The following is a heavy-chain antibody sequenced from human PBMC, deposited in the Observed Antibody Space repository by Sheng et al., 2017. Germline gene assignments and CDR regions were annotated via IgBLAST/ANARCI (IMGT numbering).Heavy chain of an antibody. CDR1: VAPSVVTT. V-gene: IGHV4-4*07. CDR3: ARAAYYYYMDV. CDR2: SIPVGAP. Sequence: QVQLQESGPGLVKAFRRPCPSPALSLVAPSVVTTGAGSGSPPGRDWSGLGVSIPVGAPTTTPPSKSRVTMSVDTSKNQFSLKLSSVTAADTAVYYCARAAYYYYMDVWGKGTTVTVSS. J-gene: IGHJ6*03.